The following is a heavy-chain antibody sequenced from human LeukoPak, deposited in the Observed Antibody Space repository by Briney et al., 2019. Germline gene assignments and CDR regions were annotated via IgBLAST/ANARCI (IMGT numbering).Heavy chain of an antibody. CDR1: GFTFNTYT. D-gene: IGHD6-13*01. J-gene: IGHJ6*02. CDR3: ANDAAQQQLSNVFYGMDV. V-gene: IGHV3-30-3*02. CDR2: ISYDGSNK. Sequence: GGSLRLSCAASGFTFNTYTMNWVRQAPGKGLEWVAFISYDGSNKYYADSVKGRFTISRDNSKNTLYLQMNSLRAEDTAVYFCANDAAQQQLSNVFYGMDVWGQGTTVTVSS.